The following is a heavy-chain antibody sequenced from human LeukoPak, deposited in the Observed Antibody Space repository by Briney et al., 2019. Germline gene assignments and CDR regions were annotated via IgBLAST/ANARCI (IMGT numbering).Heavy chain of an antibody. CDR2: IYYSGST. V-gene: IGHV4-39*01. Sequence: PSETLSLTCTVSGGSISSSSYYWGWIRQPPGKGLEWIGSIYYSGSTYYNPSLKSRVTISVDTSKNQFSLKLSSVTAADTAVYYCASPPRGITMVRGGNYFDYWGQGTLVTVSS. D-gene: IGHD3-10*01. CDR3: ASPPRGITMVRGGNYFDY. J-gene: IGHJ4*02. CDR1: GGSISSSSYY.